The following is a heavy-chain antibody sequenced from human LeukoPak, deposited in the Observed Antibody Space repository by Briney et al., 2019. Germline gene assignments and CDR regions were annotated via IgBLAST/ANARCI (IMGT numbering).Heavy chain of an antibody. Sequence: AGASLRLSCAASGFIFIDYGMSWVRQAPGKGLEWVSVISGSGSSTCYADSVKGRFTISRDNSKNTLFLQMNSLRAEDTAVYYCARGARYSYFDYWGQGTLVTVSS. CDR3: ARGARYSYFDY. CDR1: GFIFIDYG. CDR2: ISGSGSST. D-gene: IGHD1-1*01. J-gene: IGHJ4*02. V-gene: IGHV3-23*01.